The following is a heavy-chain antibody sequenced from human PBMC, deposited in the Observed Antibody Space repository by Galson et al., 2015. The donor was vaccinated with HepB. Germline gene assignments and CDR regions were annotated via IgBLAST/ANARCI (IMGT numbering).Heavy chain of an antibody. CDR1: GYTFSNYY. CDR3: AGGGGYSHGYLVY. Sequence: SVKVSCKASGYTFSNYYIQWVRQAPGQGLEWMGIINPSGGSRSYAQRFHGRVTMTRDTSTRTVYMELSSLRSDDTAVYYCAGGGGYSHGYLVYWGQGTLVTVSS. J-gene: IGHJ4*02. D-gene: IGHD5-12*01. CDR2: INPSGGSR. V-gene: IGHV1-46*03.